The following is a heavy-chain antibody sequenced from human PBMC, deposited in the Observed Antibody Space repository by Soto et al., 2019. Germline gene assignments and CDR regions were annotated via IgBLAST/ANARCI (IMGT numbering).Heavy chain of an antibody. CDR3: ARGRYGDY. J-gene: IGHJ4*02. Sequence: QVHLVQSGAEVKKPGASVKVSCKGSGYAFTTYGITWVRQAPGQGLEWMGWISAHNGNTNYAQNLQGRVTVTRDTSTSTAYMELRSLRSVVTAVYYCARGRYGDYWGQGALVTVSS. V-gene: IGHV1-18*01. D-gene: IGHD1-1*01. CDR1: GYAFTTYG. CDR2: ISAHNGNT.